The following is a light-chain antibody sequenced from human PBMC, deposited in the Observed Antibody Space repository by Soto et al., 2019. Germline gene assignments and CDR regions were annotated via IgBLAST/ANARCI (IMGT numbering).Light chain of an antibody. V-gene: IGKV3-20*01. CDR1: QSVSGTA. J-gene: IGKJ1*01. CDR2: GTS. CDR3: QQCCSLHGK. Sequence: EIVLTQSPGPLSLSPGERATLSCRASQSVSGTALHWYQQKPGQAPRLLIFGTSSRATGIPDRFIGGGSGTDFTLTISRLEPEDVAVYYCQQCCSLHGKFGHGTKVEI.